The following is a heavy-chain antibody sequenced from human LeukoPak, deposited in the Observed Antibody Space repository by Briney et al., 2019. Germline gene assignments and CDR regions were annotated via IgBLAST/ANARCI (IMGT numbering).Heavy chain of an antibody. CDR3: ARVSDGRAFDY. CDR1: GGSITSANYY. V-gene: IGHV4-39*07. J-gene: IGHJ4*02. Sequence: SETLSLTCTVSGGSITSANYYWACIRQPPGKGLEWIGSIYYTGGTYYNPSLKSRVAISVDTSKNQFSLNLSSVTAADTAVYYCARVSDGRAFDYWGQGTLVTVSS. D-gene: IGHD1-26*01. CDR2: IYYTGGT.